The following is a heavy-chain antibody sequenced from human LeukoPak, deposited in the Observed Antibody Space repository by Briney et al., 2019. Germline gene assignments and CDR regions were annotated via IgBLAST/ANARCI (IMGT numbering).Heavy chain of an antibody. J-gene: IGHJ4*02. CDR3: AREGGPYRPLDY. CDR1: GDSISTGGYY. CDR2: IYYSGST. Sequence: SETLSLTCTVSGDSISTGGYYWAWIRQHRERGLEWIGYIYYSGSTHYNPSLQSRVTISVDTSKNQFSLNLNSVTAADTAVYYCAREGGPYRPLDYSGQGTLVTVAS. V-gene: IGHV4-31*03.